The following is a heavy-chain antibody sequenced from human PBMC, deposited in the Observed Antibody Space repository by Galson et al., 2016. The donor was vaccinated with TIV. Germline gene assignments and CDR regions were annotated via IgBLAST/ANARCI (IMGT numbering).Heavy chain of an antibody. Sequence: ETLPLTCTVSGGSISSHYWSWIRQPPGKELQWIGYIYYSGTTQYNPSLKSRVTISVDTSKTQLSPNLSSVTAADPAVYYCARDKNDYGVDAFDIWGQGTMVIVSS. J-gene: IGHJ3*02. D-gene: IGHD4-17*01. CDR2: IYYSGTT. CDR1: GGSISSHY. V-gene: IGHV4-59*11. CDR3: ARDKNDYGVDAFDI.